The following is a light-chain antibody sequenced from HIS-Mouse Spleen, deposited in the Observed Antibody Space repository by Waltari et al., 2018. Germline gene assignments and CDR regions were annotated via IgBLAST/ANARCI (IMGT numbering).Light chain of an antibody. Sequence: QSALTPPRPVSGSPGQSVTISCTGTSRAVCGYNYVSWYQQHPGKAPKLMIYDVSKRPSGVPDRFSGSKSGNTASLTISGLQAEDEADYYCCSYAGSYTGVFGTGTKVTVL. CDR1: SRAVCGYNY. J-gene: IGLJ1*01. V-gene: IGLV2-11*01. CDR3: CSYAGSYTGV. CDR2: DVS.